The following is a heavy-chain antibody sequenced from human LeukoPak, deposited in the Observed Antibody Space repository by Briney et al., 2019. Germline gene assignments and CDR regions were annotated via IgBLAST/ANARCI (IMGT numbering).Heavy chain of an antibody. CDR1: GFTFSTYE. CDR2: ITSSGSNI. V-gene: IGHV3-48*03. J-gene: IGHJ3*02. CDR3: ARSLQGRFDI. Sequence: PGGSLRLSCAASGFTFSTYEMNWVRQAPGKGLEWASFITSSGSNIYYADSVKGRFTISRDNAKSSLYLQMNSLRAEDTAIYYCARSLQGRFDIWGQGTVVTVSS. D-gene: IGHD3-10*01.